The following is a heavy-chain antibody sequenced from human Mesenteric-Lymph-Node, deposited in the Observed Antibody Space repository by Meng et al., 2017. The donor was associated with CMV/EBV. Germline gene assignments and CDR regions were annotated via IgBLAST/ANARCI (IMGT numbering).Heavy chain of an antibody. V-gene: IGHV3-53*01. J-gene: IGHJ4*02. CDR2: IYSGGST. CDR3: ASIFLGGATSGLDY. CDR1: GFTVSSNY. D-gene: IGHD1-26*01. Sequence: GESLKISCAASGFTVSSNYMSWVRQAPGKGLEWVSVIYSGGSTYYADSVKGRFTISRDNSKNTLYLQMNSLRAEDTAVYYCASIFLGGATSGLDYWGQGTLVTVSS.